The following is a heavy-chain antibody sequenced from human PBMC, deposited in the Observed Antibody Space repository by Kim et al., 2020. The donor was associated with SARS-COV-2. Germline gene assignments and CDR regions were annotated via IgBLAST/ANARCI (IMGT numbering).Heavy chain of an antibody. V-gene: IGHV3-11*06. CDR2: ISSSSRYR. CDR3: ARDSTRGPQIDYYGMDV. CDR1: GFNFSDYF. J-gene: IGHJ6*02. Sequence: GGSLRLSCAASGFNFSDYFMSWIRQAPGKGLEWVSYISSSSRYRNYADSVKGRFTISRDNAKNSLDLQMNSLRAEDTAIYYCARDSTRGPQIDYYGMDVWGQGTTVTVSS. D-gene: IGHD3-10*01.